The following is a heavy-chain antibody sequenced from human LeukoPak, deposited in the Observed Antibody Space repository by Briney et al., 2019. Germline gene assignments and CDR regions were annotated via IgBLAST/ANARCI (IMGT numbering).Heavy chain of an antibody. Sequence: PGGSLRLSCAASGFTVSSNYMSWVRQAPGKGLAWASVIYSGGSTYYADSVKGRFTISRDNSKNTLYLQMNSLRAEDTAVYYCARDFGGGYGYYFDYWGQGTLVTVSS. D-gene: IGHD6-19*01. V-gene: IGHV3-66*01. CDR1: GFTVSSNY. CDR3: ARDFGGGYGYYFDY. CDR2: IYSGGST. J-gene: IGHJ4*02.